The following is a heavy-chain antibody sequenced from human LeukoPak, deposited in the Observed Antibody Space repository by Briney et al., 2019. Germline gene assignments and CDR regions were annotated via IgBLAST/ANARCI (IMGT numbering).Heavy chain of an antibody. J-gene: IGHJ3*02. V-gene: IGHV3-7*01. D-gene: IGHD2-15*01. CDR3: ARDSGYCSGGSCYWPDAFDI. CDR2: IKQDGSEK. CDR1: GFTFGDYT. Sequence: GGSLRLSCSASGFTFGDYTMSWIRQAPGKGLEWVANIKQDGSEKYYVDSVKGRFTISRDNAKNSLYLQMNSLRAEDTAVYYCARDSGYCSGGSCYWPDAFDIWGQGTMVTVSS.